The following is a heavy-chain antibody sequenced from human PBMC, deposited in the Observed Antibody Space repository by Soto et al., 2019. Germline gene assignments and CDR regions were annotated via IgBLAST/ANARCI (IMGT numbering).Heavy chain of an antibody. V-gene: IGHV1-18*01. Sequence: QVQLVQSGAEVKKPGASVTVSCKTSGYTFSNYGINWVRQAPGQGLEWMGWISGYNGNTNYAQTVQGRVTMTPDTSAGTVYMALRSLKSDDTAIYYCSRFVMVGGWFDPNYYRGMDVWGQGTAVTVSS. CDR3: SRFVMVGGWFDPNYYRGMDV. CDR2: ISGYNGNT. CDR1: GYTFSNYG. D-gene: IGHD6-19*01. J-gene: IGHJ6*02.